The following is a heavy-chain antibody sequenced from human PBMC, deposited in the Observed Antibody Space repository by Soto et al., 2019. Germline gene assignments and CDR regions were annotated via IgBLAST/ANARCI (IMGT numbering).Heavy chain of an antibody. Sequence: QITLKQSGPTLAQPTQTLTLTCTFSGFSLTTSGVGVRWIRQPPVKALEWLALIFWNDDERYSPSLKSRLTITKHTSKTQLVLTMTNLDPVDTATDYCVHTGYSYDPFGYCGRGTLVTVSS. J-gene: IGHJ4*02. CDR2: IFWNDDE. D-gene: IGHD5-18*01. CDR3: VHTGYSYDPFGY. CDR1: GFSLTTSGVG. V-gene: IGHV2-5*01.